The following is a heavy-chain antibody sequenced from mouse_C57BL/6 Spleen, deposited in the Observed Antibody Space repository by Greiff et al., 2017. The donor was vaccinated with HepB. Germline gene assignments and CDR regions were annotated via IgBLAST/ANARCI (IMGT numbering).Heavy chain of an antibody. D-gene: IGHD1-1*01. Sequence: QVQLKESGAELARPGASVKLSCKASGYTFTSYGISWVKQRTGQGLEWIGEIYPRSGNTYYNEKFKGKATLTADKSSSTAYMELRSLTSEDSAVYFCAREKLFTTVVEGYFGVWGTGTTVTVSS. V-gene: IGHV1-81*01. CDR2: IYPRSGNT. CDR1: GYTFTSYG. CDR3: AREKLFTTVVEGYFGV. J-gene: IGHJ1*03.